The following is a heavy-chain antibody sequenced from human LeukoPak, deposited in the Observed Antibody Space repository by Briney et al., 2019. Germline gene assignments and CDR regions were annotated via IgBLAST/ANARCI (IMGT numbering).Heavy chain of an antibody. CDR1: GFTFSSYS. V-gene: IGHV3-21*01. D-gene: IGHD6-13*01. J-gene: IGHJ4*02. CDR2: ISSSSSYI. Sequence: GGSLRLSCAASGFTFSSYSMNWVRQAPGKGLEWVSSISSSSSYIYYADSVKGRFTISRDNAKNSQYLQMNSLRAEDTAVYYCARGGLGAAAGGYWGQGTLVTVSS. CDR3: ARGGLGAAAGGY.